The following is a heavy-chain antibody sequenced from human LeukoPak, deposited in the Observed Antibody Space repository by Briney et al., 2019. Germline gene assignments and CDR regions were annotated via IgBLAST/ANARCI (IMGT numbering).Heavy chain of an antibody. CDR2: IWSDGTNR. D-gene: IGHD4-11*01. J-gene: IGHJ4*01. CDR3: ARDAQRGFDYSNSLKY. CDR1: GFIFSHHG. Sequence: GGSLRLSCAASGFIFSHHGLHWVRQAPGTGLEWVAVIWSDGTNRFYADSVKGRFTISRDNSQNTVFLEMNSLRVKDTAIYYCARDAQRGFDYSNSLKYWGHGTLVTVSS. V-gene: IGHV3-33*01.